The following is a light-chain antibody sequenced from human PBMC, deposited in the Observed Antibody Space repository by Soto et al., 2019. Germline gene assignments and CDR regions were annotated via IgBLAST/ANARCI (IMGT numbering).Light chain of an antibody. CDR2: SNN. V-gene: IGLV1-44*01. CDR3: GAWDDTLTVLV. CDR1: SSNIGSKS. Sequence: QSVLTQPPSVSGTPGQTVTISCSGSSSNIGSKSVQWYQQLPETAPKLLIYSNNQRPSGVPDRFSGSKSGTSASLAISGLQYEDEAHYYCGAWDDTLTVLVFGGGTKLTVL. J-gene: IGLJ2*01.